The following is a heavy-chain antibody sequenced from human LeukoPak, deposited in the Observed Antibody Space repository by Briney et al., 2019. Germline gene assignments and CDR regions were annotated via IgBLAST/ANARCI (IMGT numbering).Heavy chain of an antibody. CDR3: ARDVGATGYFQH. D-gene: IGHD1-26*01. J-gene: IGHJ1*01. CDR2: ISSGSSTI. Sequence: GGSLRLSCAASGLAFSRYNINWVRQAPGKGLEWVSYISSGSSTIYYADSVKGRFTISRDNAKNSLYLQMNSLRAEDTAVYYCARDVGATGYFQHWGQGTLVTVSS. CDR1: GLAFSRYN. V-gene: IGHV3-48*04.